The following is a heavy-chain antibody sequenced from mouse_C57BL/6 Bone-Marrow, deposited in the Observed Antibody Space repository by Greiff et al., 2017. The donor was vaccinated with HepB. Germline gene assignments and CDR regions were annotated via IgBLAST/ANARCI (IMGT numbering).Heavy chain of an antibody. V-gene: IGHV2-5*01. J-gene: IGHJ1*03. CDR2: IWRGGST. CDR1: RFSLTSYG. Sequence: QVQLQQSGPGLVQPSQSLSITCTVSRFSLTSYGVHWVRQSPGKGLEWLGVIWRGGSTDYNAAFMSRLSITKDNSKSQVFFKMNSLQADDTAIYYCAKNSDYYDYDGWYFDVWGTGTTVTVSS. CDR3: AKNSDYYDYDGWYFDV. D-gene: IGHD2-4*01.